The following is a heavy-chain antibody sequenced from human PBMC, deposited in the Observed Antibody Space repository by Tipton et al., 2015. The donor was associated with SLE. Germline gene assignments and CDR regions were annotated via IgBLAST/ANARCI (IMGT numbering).Heavy chain of an antibody. V-gene: IGHV3-66*02. J-gene: IGHJ3*01. CDR2: IYPGENT. CDR3: AARYWGGTLCPYDV. D-gene: IGHD2-15*01. Sequence: VQLVQSGGGLVQPGGSLRLSCAASGIIVGKTYMHWVRQAPGKGLDWVSAIYPGENTYYADNVTGQFTISRDNSKNTLYLHMNSLRVEDTAVYYCAARYWGGTLCPYDVWGQGTLVIVSS. CDR1: GIIVGKTY.